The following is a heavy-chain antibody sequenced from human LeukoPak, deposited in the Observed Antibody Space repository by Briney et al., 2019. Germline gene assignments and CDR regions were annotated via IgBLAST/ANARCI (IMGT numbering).Heavy chain of an antibody. D-gene: IGHD1-14*01. CDR3: AKDTTPPKAGFDP. CDR2: ISSDGRNI. V-gene: IGHV3-30*04. J-gene: IGHJ5*02. Sequence: GGSLRLSCAASGFTFSRYGMHWVRQAPGKGLEWVAVISSDGRNIFYGDSVKGRFTISRDNSKNTLFLQMNSLSSEDTAVYYCAKDTTPPKAGFDPWGQGTLVIVSS. CDR1: GFTFSRYG.